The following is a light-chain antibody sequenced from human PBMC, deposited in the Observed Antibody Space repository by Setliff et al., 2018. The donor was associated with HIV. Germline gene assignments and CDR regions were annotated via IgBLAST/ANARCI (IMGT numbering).Light chain of an antibody. CDR2: DVS. CDR3: CSYAGSYIHGV. V-gene: IGLV2-11*01. J-gene: IGLJ2*01. Sequence: QSALAQPRSVSGSPGQSVTISCTGTSSDVGGYNYVSWYQQHPGKAPKLMIYDVSKRPSGVPDRFSGSKSGNTASLTISGLQAEDEADYYCCSYAGSYIHGVFGGGTK. CDR1: SSDVGGYNY.